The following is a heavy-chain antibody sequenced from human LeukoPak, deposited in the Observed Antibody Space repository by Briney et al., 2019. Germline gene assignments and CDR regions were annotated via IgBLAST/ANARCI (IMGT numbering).Heavy chain of an antibody. CDR1: GFPFSDFH. J-gene: IGHJ4*02. D-gene: IGHD3-22*01. V-gene: IGHV3-11*04. CDR3: ARVRPGSSGSYYRTS. CDR2: ITSGGGFR. Sequence: GGSLRLSCVGAGFPFSDFHMSWIRQAPGKGLEWVSYITSGGGFRYYADSVKGRFSISRDDSKNSVFLQMNSLRVEDMAVYYCARVRPGSSGSYYRTSWGQGTLVTVSS.